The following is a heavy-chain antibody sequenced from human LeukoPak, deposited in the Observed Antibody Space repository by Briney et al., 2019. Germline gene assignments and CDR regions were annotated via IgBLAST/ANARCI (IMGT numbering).Heavy chain of an antibody. CDR3: ARHLPGIAVAGVIDY. Sequence: PSETLSLTCTVSGGSISSSSYYWGWIRQPPGKGLEWIGSIYYSGSTYYNPSLKSRVTISVDTSKNQFSLKLSSVTAADTAVYYCARHLPGIAVAGVIDYWGQGTLVTVSS. V-gene: IGHV4-39*01. J-gene: IGHJ4*02. CDR2: IYYSGST. D-gene: IGHD6-19*01. CDR1: GGSISSSSYY.